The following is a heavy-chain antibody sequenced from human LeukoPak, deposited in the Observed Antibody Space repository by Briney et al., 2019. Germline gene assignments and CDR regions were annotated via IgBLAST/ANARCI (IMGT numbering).Heavy chain of an antibody. V-gene: IGHV4-31*03. J-gene: IGHJ5*02. CDR1: GGSISSGSYY. D-gene: IGHD2-2*01. CDR2: INYSGNI. Sequence: SQTLSLTCTISGGSISSGSYYWTWIRQHPDTGLEWIGYINYSGNIYYNPSLKSRVTMSVDTSKNQFSLRLSSVTAADTAVYFCARYDSATMSGWFDPWGRGTLVTASS. CDR3: ARYDSATMSGWFDP.